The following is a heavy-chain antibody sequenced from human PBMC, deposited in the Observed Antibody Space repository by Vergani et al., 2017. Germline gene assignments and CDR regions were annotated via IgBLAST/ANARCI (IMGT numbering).Heavy chain of an antibody. J-gene: IGHJ5*02. CDR3: TRHWAVVAANNWFDP. D-gene: IGHD2-15*01. Sequence: QMQLQQWGAGLLKPSETLSLTCAVYGGSLSGYYWSWIRQPPGKGLEWIGEINHSGSTNYNPSVKSRVTISVDTSKSQFSLKLSSVTAADTAVYYCTRHWAVVAANNWFDPWGQGTLVTVSS. V-gene: IGHV4-34*01. CDR2: INHSGST. CDR1: GGSLSGYY.